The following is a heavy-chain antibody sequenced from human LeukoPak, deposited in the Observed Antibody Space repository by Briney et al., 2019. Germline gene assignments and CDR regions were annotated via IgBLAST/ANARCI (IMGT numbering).Heavy chain of an antibody. Sequence: SETLSLTCAVYGGSLSGYYWSWIRQPPGKGLEWIGEINHSGSTNYNPSLKSRVTISVDTSKNQFSLKLSSVTAADTAVYYCARVSGYSYGYFDYWGQGTLVTVSS. CDR1: GGSLSGYY. D-gene: IGHD5-18*01. CDR2: INHSGST. V-gene: IGHV4-34*01. J-gene: IGHJ4*02. CDR3: ARVSGYSYGYFDY.